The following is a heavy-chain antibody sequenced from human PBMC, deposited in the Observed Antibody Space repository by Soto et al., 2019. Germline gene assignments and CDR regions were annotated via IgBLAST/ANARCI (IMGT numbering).Heavy chain of an antibody. CDR3: AGTEYSYLYYTMNV. CDR1: GDSFKNYY. J-gene: IGHJ6*02. V-gene: IGHV4-4*07. CDR2: IYSSGST. Sequence: SETLSLTCTVSGDSFKNYYWSWIRQPAGKGLEWIGRIYSSGSTNYNPSLKSRVTMSVDTPRKQFSLKLSSATAADTAVYYCAGTEYSYLYYTMNVWGQGATVTVYS. D-gene: IGHD3-10*01.